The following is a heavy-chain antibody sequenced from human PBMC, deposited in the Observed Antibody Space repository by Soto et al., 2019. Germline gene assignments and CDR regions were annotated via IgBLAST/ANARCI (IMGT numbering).Heavy chain of an antibody. CDR3: ARVWGGAFDI. Sequence: PFETLSLTCTVSGGSISSYYWSWIRQPPGKGLEWIGYIYYSGSTNYNPSLKSRVTISVDTSKNQFSLKLSSVTAADTAVYYCARVWGGAFDIWGQGTMVTVS. J-gene: IGHJ3*02. CDR1: GGSISSYY. V-gene: IGHV4-59*01. D-gene: IGHD3-10*01. CDR2: IYYSGST.